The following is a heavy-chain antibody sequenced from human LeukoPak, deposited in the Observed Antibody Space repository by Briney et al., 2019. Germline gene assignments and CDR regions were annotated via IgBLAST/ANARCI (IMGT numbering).Heavy chain of an antibody. CDR3: ARGDIVVVPAAIDYYYYGMDV. V-gene: IGHV1-69*13. CDR1: GGTFSSYA. J-gene: IGHJ6*02. Sequence: SVKVSCKVSGGTFSSYAISWVRQAPGQGLEWMGGIIPIFGTANYAQKFQGRVTITADESTSTAYMELSSLRSEDTAVYYCARGDIVVVPAAIDYYYYGMDVWGQGTTVTVSS. D-gene: IGHD2-2*02. CDR2: IIPIFGTA.